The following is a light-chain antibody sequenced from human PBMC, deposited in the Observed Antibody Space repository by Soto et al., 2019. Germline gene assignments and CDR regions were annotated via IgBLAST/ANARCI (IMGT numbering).Light chain of an antibody. CDR1: QIVDSY. CDR2: DAS. J-gene: IGKJ5*01. CDR3: QQRDSWPIT. Sequence: IPLTQSPASLSFSLGDRVTITCRASQIVDSYLAWYQQKPGQAPRLLIYDASIRETGVSARFSGSGSGTDFTLTINSLEPDDFAVYYCQQRDSWPITFGQGTRLEI. V-gene: IGKV1-9*01.